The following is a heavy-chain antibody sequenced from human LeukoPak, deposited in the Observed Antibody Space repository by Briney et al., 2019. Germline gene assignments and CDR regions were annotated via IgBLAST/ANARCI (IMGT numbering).Heavy chain of an antibody. V-gene: IGHV1-8*01. J-gene: IGHJ5*02. D-gene: IGHD2-21*02. Sequence: ASVKVSCKASGYTFTSYDINWVRQATGQGLEWMGWMNPSSGNTGYAQKFQGRVTMTRNTSISTAYMELSSLRSEDTAVYYCARGPHRVVTAIPGFDPWGQGTLVTVSS. CDR1: GYTFTSYD. CDR2: MNPSSGNT. CDR3: ARGPHRVVTAIPGFDP.